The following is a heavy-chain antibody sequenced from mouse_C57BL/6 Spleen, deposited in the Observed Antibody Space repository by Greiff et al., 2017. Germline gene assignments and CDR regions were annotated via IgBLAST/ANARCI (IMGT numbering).Heavy chain of an antibody. CDR1: GYTFTSYW. J-gene: IGHJ2*01. CDR2: IDPSDRYP. Sequence: VQLQQPGAELVMPGASVKLSCKASGYTFTSYWMHWVKQRPGQGLEWIGEIDPSDRYPNYNQKFKGKSTLTVDKSSSTAYIQLSSLTSEDSAVCYCARVPLLLGDFDYWRQGTTLTVSS. CDR3: ARVPLLLGDFDY. D-gene: IGHD1-1*01. V-gene: IGHV1-69*01.